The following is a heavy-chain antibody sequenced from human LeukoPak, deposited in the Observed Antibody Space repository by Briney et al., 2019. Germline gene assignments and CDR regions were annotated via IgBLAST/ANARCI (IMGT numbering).Heavy chain of an antibody. J-gene: IGHJ5*02. CDR2: ITSSSSYI. V-gene: IGHV3-21*01. D-gene: IGHD2-2*01. CDR1: GFTFSSYS. Sequence: PGGSLRLSCAASGFTFSSYSMNWVRQAPGKGLEWVSSITSSSSYIYYADSVKGRFTISRDSAKNSLYLQMNSLRAEDTAVYYCARDFGGYCSSSSCYLGWFDAWGQGTLVTVSS. CDR3: ARDFGGYCSSSSCYLGWFDA.